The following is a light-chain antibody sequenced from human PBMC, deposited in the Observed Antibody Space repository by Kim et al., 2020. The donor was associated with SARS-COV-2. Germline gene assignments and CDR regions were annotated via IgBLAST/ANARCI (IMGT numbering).Light chain of an antibody. CDR1: SCDVGGYNY. CDR2: EVS. J-gene: IGLJ2*01. Sequence: TVTLSCTGTSCDVGGYNYVSWYQQPTGNAPKLMIYEVSKRPSGVPDRFSGSKSGNTASLTVSGLQAEDEADYYCSSYAGSNNLVFGGGTQLTVL. V-gene: IGLV2-8*01. CDR3: SSYAGSNNLV.